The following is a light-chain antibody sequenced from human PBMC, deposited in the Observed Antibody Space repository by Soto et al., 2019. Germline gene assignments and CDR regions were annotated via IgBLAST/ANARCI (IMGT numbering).Light chain of an antibody. Sequence: DNPMTQSPATLSASVGDRVTIPCRASQSITNWLAWYQQKPGKGPKLLIYDASTLESGVPSRFSGSGSGTEFTLTISSLQPDDFATYYCQQYKVYSQTFGQGTKVDIK. CDR3: QQYKVYSQT. V-gene: IGKV1-5*01. CDR1: QSITNW. CDR2: DAS. J-gene: IGKJ1*01.